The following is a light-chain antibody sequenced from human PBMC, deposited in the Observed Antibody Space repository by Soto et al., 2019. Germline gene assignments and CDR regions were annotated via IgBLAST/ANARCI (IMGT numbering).Light chain of an antibody. J-gene: IGKJ1*01. CDR2: DAS. V-gene: IGKV1-5*01. CDR3: QQYENYWT. Sequence: IQMTQSPSARSASIVYRVTITCRASQSINNRLAWYQQMPGKAPNLLIYDASSLESGVPSRFRGSGSETEFTLTISNLQPDDFATYYCQQYENYWTFGQGTKVDIK. CDR1: QSINNR.